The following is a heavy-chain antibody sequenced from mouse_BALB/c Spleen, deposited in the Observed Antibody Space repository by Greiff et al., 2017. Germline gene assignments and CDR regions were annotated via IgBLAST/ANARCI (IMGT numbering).Heavy chain of an antibody. CDR1: GFTFSSFG. Sequence: EVKVEESGGGLVQPGGSRKLSCAASGFTFSSFGMHWVRQAPEKGLEWVAYISSGSSTIYYADTVKGRFTISRDNPKNTLFLQMTSLRSEDTAMYYCARDGYVGYAMDYWGQGTSVTVSS. CDR3: ARDGYVGYAMDY. J-gene: IGHJ4*01. CDR2: ISSGSSTI. D-gene: IGHD1-2*01. V-gene: IGHV5-17*02.